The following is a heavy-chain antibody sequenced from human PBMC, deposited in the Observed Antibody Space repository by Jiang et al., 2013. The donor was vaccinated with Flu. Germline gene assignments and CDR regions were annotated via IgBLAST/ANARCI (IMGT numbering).Heavy chain of an antibody. Sequence: VQLVESGGGLVQPGGSLRLSCAASGFTFSSYWMSWVRQAPGKGLEWVANIKQDGSEKYYVDSVKGRFTISRDNAKNSLYLQMNSLRAEDTAVYYCARGPRLLPHYYYYGMDVWGQGTTVTVSS. D-gene: IGHD3-22*01. CDR3: ARGPRLLPHYYYYGMDV. CDR2: IKQDGSEK. J-gene: IGHJ6*02. V-gene: IGHV3-7*03. CDR1: GFTFSSYW.